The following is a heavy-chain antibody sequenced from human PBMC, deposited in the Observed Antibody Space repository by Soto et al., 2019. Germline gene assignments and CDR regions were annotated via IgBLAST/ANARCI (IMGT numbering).Heavy chain of an antibody. Sequence: PGGSLRLSCAASGFTFSSYGMHWVRQAPGKGLEWVAVISYDGSNKYYADSVKGRFTISRDNSKNTLYLQMNSLRAEDTAVYYCAKGPNYYDSSGYFYYFDYWGQGTLVTVSS. CDR2: ISYDGSNK. J-gene: IGHJ4*02. CDR3: AKGPNYYDSSGYFYYFDY. CDR1: GFTFSSYG. D-gene: IGHD3-22*01. V-gene: IGHV3-30*18.